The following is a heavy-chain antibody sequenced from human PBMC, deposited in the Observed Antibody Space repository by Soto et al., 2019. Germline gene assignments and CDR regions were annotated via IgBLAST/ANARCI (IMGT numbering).Heavy chain of an antibody. Sequence: GGSLRLSCAASGFTFSSYAMSWVRQAPGKGLEWVSAISGSGGSTYYADSVKGRFTISRDNSKNTLYLQMNSLRAEDTAVYYCATAPKGVYGMDVWGQGTTVTVSS. CDR1: GFTFSSYA. CDR2: ISGSGGST. J-gene: IGHJ6*02. CDR3: ATAPKGVYGMDV. V-gene: IGHV3-23*01.